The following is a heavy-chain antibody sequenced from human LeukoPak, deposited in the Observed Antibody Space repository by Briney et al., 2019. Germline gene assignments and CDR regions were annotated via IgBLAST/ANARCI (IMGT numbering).Heavy chain of an antibody. V-gene: IGHV4-34*01. J-gene: IGHJ5*02. CDR2: INHSGST. Sequence: SETLSLTCDVYGGSFSGYYWSWIRQPPGKGLEWIGEINHSGSTNYNPSLKSRVTISVDTSKNQFSLKLSSVTAADTAVYYGARAPVAGFDPWGQGTLVTVSS. CDR1: GGSFSGYY. CDR3: ARAPVAGFDP.